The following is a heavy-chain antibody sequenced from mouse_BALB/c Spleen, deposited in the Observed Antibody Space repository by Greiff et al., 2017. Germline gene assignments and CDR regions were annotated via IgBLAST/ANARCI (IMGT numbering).Heavy chain of an antibody. V-gene: IGHV1S135*01. CDR3: ARDYYGSSGAMDY. CDR2: IDPYNGGT. D-gene: IGHD1-1*01. J-gene: IGHJ4*01. Sequence: VQLKESGPELGNPGASVKISCKASGYSFTGYNMYWVKQSHRKSLEWIGYIDPYNGGTSYNQKSKGKATLTVDKSSSTAYMHLNSLTSEDSAIYYCARDYYGSSGAMDYWGQGTSVTVSS. CDR1: GYSFTGYN.